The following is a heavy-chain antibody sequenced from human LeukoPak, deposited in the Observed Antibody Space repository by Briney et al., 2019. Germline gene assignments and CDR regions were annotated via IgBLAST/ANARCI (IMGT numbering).Heavy chain of an antibody. V-gene: IGHV3-66*01. CDR1: GFSVSNHY. D-gene: IGHD3-10*01. J-gene: IGHJ4*02. CDR2: IHTDGGT. CDR3: AIRGSPMVRNY. Sequence: PGGSLRLSCAVSGFSVSNHYMNWVRQAPGKGLDWVSVIHTDGGTYSSDSVKDRFTISRDNSKNTLFLQMNSLRVEDTAVYYCAIRGSPMVRNYWGQGTLVTVSS.